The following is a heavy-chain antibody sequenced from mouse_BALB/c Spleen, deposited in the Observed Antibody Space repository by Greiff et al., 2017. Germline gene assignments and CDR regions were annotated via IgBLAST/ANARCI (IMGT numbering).Heavy chain of an antibody. CDR1: GFTFSSFG. D-gene: IGHD2-1*01. Sequence: EVHLVESGGGLVQPGGSRKLSCAASGFTFSSFGMHWVRQAPEKGLEWVAYISSGSSTTYYADTVKGRFTISRDNPKNTLFLQMTSLRSEDTAMYYCAYCNPFAYWGQGTLVTVSA. CDR2: ISSGSSTT. V-gene: IGHV5-17*02. J-gene: IGHJ3*01. CDR3: AYCNPFAY.